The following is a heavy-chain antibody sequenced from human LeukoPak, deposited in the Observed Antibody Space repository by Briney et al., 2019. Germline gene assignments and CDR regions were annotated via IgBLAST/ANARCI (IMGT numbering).Heavy chain of an antibody. J-gene: IGHJ6*03. CDR2: INHSGST. V-gene: IGHV4-34*01. CDR1: GGSFSEYY. D-gene: IGHD3-10*01. Sequence: PSETLSLTCAVYGGSFSEYYWNWMRQPPGKGLEWLGEINHSGSTKYNPSLKSRVTISVDTSKNRFSLKLSSVTAADTAVYYCARGYGSGSYYPDYYYYMDVWGKGTTVTISS. CDR3: ARGYGSGSYYPDYYYYMDV.